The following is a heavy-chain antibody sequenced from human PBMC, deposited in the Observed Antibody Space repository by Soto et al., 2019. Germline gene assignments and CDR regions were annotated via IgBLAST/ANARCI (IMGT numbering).Heavy chain of an antibody. CDR1: GFTFSSYE. J-gene: IGHJ6*02. V-gene: IGHV3-48*03. Sequence: PGGSLRLSCAASGFTFSSYEMNWVLQAPGKGLEWVSYISSSGSTIYYADSVKGRFTISRDNAKNSLYLQMNSLRAEDTAVYYCARDFYSNYVYYGMDVWGQGTTVTVSS. CDR2: ISSSGSTI. CDR3: ARDFYSNYVYYGMDV. D-gene: IGHD4-4*01.